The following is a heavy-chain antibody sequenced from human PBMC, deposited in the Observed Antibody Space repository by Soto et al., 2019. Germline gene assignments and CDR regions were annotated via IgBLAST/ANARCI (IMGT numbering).Heavy chain of an antibody. CDR1: GGTFSSYA. J-gene: IGHJ6*04. CDR2: IIPIFGTA. V-gene: IGHV1-69*13. Sequence: SVKVSCKASGGTFSSYAISWVRQSPGQGLEWMGGIIPIFGTANYAQKFQGRVTITAEESTSTDYMELSSLRSEETAVYYCARGPQPGPARTIDYYGMEVWGEGTTVTVSS. D-gene: IGHD6-6*01. CDR3: ARGPQPGPARTIDYYGMEV.